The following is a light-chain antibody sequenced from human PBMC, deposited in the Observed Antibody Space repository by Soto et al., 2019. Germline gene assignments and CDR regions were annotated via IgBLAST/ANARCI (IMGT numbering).Light chain of an antibody. Sequence: AIQMTQSPSSLSASVGDRVTITCRASQGIRNDLGWYQQKPGKAPKLLIYAASSLQSGVPSRFSVSGSCTDFTLTISSLQPEDFATYYCLQDYNYPRTFGQGTKVEIK. J-gene: IGKJ1*01. CDR1: QGIRND. CDR3: LQDYNYPRT. V-gene: IGKV1-6*01. CDR2: AAS.